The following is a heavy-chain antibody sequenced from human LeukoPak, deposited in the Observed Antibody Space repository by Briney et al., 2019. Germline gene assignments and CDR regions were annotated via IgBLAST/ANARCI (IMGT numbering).Heavy chain of an antibody. CDR3: AKDLHFGSADY. CDR1: GFTFSSYS. D-gene: IGHD3-10*01. CDR2: INPDGTST. V-gene: IGHV3-74*03. J-gene: IGHJ4*02. Sequence: GGSLRLSCAASGFTFSSYSMNWVRQAPGKGLVWVSYINPDGTSTKYADSVQGRFTISRDNAKNTLYLQMNSLRVDDTAVYYCAKDLHFGSADYWGQGTLVTVSS.